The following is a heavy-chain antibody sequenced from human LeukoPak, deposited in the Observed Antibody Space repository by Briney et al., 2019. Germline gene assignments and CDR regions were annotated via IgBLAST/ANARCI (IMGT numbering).Heavy chain of an antibody. Sequence: ASVKVSCKASGYAFTTYYMNWVRQAPGLGLEWMGIINPSGGDTSYAQKFQGRVTMTMDTSTGTVYMDLSSLTSADTAVYYCARGMAEIWFGEPFRMDVWGQGTTVTVSS. CDR3: ARGMAEIWFGEPFRMDV. CDR2: INPSGGDT. V-gene: IGHV1-46*01. D-gene: IGHD3-10*01. J-gene: IGHJ6*02. CDR1: GYAFTTYY.